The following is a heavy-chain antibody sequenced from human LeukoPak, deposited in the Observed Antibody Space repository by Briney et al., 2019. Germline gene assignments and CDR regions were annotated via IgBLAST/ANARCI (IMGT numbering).Heavy chain of an antibody. CDR1: GGSISSYY. CDR2: IYTSGST. V-gene: IGHV4-4*07. CDR3: ARDSRSPGYFDY. J-gene: IGHJ4*02. Sequence: KTSETLSLTCAVSGGSISSYYWGWIRQPAVKGLEWIGRIYTSGSTNYNPSLKSRVTMSVDTSKNQFSLKLSSVTAADTAVYYCARDSRSPGYFDYWGQGTLVTVSS.